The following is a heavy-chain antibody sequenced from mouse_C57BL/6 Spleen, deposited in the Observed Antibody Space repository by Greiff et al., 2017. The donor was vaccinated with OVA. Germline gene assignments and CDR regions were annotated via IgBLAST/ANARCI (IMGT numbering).Heavy chain of an antibody. D-gene: IGHD1-1*01. Sequence: VQLQESGPGLVQPSQSLSITCTVSGFSLTSYGVHWVRQSPGKGLEWLGVIWSGGSTDYNAAFISRLSISKDNSKSQVFFNMNSLHADDTAIYYCARKRYGSSFYAMDYWGQGTSVTVSS. V-gene: IGHV2-2*01. CDR1: GFSLTSYG. J-gene: IGHJ4*01. CDR2: IWSGGST. CDR3: ARKRYGSSFYAMDY.